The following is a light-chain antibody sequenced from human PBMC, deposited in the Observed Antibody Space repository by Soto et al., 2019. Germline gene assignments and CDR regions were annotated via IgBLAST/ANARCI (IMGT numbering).Light chain of an antibody. CDR3: SSYTISGTLVV. J-gene: IGLJ2*01. Sequence: QSALTQPASVSGSPGQSITISCTGTASDVGGYSFVSWFHLHPGKAPKLMIFDVSNRPPGVSNRFAGSKAGNTASLTISGLQAEDEADYYCSSYTISGTLVVFGGGTKLTVL. CDR2: DVS. V-gene: IGLV2-14*03. CDR1: ASDVGGYSF.